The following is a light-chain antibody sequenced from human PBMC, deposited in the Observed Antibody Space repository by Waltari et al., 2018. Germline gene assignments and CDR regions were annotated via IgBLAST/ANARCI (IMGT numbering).Light chain of an antibody. Sequence: QSVLTQPPSVSAAPGQRVTISCSGGSSNIGNNYVSWYRQFPGTAPKLLIYENTERPSGIPGRFSGSKSVTAATLDITGLQAGDEADYYCGTWDSSLSGAVFGGSTHLTVL. V-gene: IGLV1-51*02. J-gene: IGLJ7*01. CDR2: ENT. CDR3: GTWDSSLSGAV. CDR1: SSNIGNNY.